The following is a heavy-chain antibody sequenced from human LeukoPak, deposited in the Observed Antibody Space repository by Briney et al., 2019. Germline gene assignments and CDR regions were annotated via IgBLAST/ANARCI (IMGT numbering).Heavy chain of an antibody. CDR3: AKRLSTGHAAFDS. CDR2: IRSKTNSYAT. Sequence: GGSLRLSCAASGFTFSGSAMHWVRQASGKGLEWVGRIRSKTNSYATSYAASVKGRFALSRDDSKNTVDLQMNSLRAEDTAVYFCAKRLSTGHAAFDSWGQGTLVIVSS. D-gene: IGHD1-14*01. V-gene: IGHV3-73*01. J-gene: IGHJ4*02. CDR1: GFTFSGSA.